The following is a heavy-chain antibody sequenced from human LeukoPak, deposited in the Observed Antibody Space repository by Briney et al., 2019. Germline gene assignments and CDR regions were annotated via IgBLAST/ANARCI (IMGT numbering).Heavy chain of an antibody. CDR2: IYYSGST. CDR1: GGSISGYY. D-gene: IGHD2-15*01. J-gene: IGHJ3*02. V-gene: IGHV4-59*01. CDR3: ARRNCSGGSCYPAFDI. Sequence: SETLSLTCTVSGGSISGYYWSWLRQPPGKGLEWIGYIYYSGSTNYNPSLKSRVTVSVDTSKNQFSLKLSSVTAADTAIYYCARRNCSGGSCYPAFDIWGQGTMVTVSS.